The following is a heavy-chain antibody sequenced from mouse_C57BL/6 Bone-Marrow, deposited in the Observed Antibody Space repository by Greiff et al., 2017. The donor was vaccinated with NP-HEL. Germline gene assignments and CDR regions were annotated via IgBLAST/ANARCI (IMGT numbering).Heavy chain of an antibody. CDR1: GFNIKDDY. CDR3: TTGSNYYYARDY. Sequence: VQLQQSGAELVRPGASVKLSCTASGFNIKDDYMHWVKQRPEQGLEWIGWIDPENGDTEYASKFQGKATITADTSSNTAYLQLSSLTSEDTAVYYCTTGSNYYYARDYWGQGTSVTVSS. J-gene: IGHJ4*01. V-gene: IGHV14-4*01. CDR2: IDPENGDT. D-gene: IGHD2-5*01.